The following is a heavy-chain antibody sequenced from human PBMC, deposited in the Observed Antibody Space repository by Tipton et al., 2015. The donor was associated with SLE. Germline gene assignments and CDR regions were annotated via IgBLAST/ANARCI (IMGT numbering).Heavy chain of an antibody. J-gene: IGHJ4*02. Sequence: TLSLTCTVSGGSISSYYWSWIRQPPGKGLEWIGYIYYSGSTSYNPSLKSRVTISVDTSKNQFSLKLSSVTAAVTAVYYCARDTGGVTGTLDYWGQGTLVTVSS. CDR3: ARDTGGVTGTLDY. D-gene: IGHD1-7*01. V-gene: IGHV4-59*01. CDR2: IYYSGST. CDR1: GGSISSYY.